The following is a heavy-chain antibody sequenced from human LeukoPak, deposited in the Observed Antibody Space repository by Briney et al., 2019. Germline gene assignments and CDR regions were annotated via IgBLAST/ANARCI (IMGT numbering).Heavy chain of an antibody. CDR3: ARDSYGDYERYYYGMDV. D-gene: IGHD4-17*01. V-gene: IGHV3-21*01. J-gene: IGHJ6*02. CDR2: ISSSSSYI. CDR1: GFTFSSYS. Sequence: GGSLRLSCAASGFTFSSYSMNWVRQAPGKGLEWVSSISSSSSYIYYADSVKGRFTISRDNAKNSLYLQMSSLRAEDTAVYYCARDSYGDYERYYYGMDVWGQGTTVTVSS.